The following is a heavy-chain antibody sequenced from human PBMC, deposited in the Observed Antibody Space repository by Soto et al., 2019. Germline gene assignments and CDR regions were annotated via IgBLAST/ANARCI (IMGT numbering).Heavy chain of an antibody. Sequence: LRLSCAASGFTFSNAYMTWVRQAPGKGLEWVGRIKSKTDGGTTDYAAPVKGRFTISRDDSKNTLYLQMNSLKTEDTAVYYCTTHPTTTVTQFDYWGQGTLVTVSS. V-gene: IGHV3-15*01. CDR3: TTHPTTTVTQFDY. CDR2: IKSKTDGGTT. J-gene: IGHJ4*02. D-gene: IGHD4-17*01. CDR1: GFTFSNAY.